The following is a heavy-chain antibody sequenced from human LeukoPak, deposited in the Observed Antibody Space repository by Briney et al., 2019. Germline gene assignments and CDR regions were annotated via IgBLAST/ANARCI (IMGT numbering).Heavy chain of an antibody. V-gene: IGHV5-51*01. CDR1: GYRITSYW. CDR2: IYPGDSDT. J-gene: IGHJ6*03. CDR3: ARLRYRYMDV. D-gene: IGHD1-1*01. Sequence: GESLQISCNGSGYRITSYWIGWVRQLPGKDLEWMGIIYPGDSDTRYSPSFQGQVTISADKSISTAYLQWSSLKGSDTAMYYCARLRYRYMDVWGKGTTVTVSS.